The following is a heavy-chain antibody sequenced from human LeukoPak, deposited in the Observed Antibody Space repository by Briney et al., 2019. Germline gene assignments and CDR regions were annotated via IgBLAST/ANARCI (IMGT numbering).Heavy chain of an antibody. Sequence: GGSPRLSCAASGFSFRNYAMLWVRQAPGKGLEWVAVIRADGSEDWYANCVKGRVTISRDKSENTLYLQVNSLRAGDTGVYYCAKDGGDEAPGPDYWGQGTLVIVSS. CDR1: GFSFRNYA. D-gene: IGHD6-13*01. V-gene: IGHV3-30*02. CDR3: AKDGGDEAPGPDY. J-gene: IGHJ4*02. CDR2: IRADGSED.